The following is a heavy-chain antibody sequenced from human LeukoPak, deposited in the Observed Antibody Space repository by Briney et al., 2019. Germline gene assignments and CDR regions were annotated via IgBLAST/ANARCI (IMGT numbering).Heavy chain of an antibody. D-gene: IGHD3-3*01. CDR1: GGSFSGYY. V-gene: IGHV4-34*01. CDR2: INHSGST. J-gene: IGHJ4*02. Sequence: NPSETLSLTCAVYGGSFSGYYWSWIRQPPGKGLEWIGEINHSGSTNYNPSLKSRVTISVDTSKNQFSLKLSSVTAADTAVYYCARIQTYYDFWSGYYTDYYFDYWGQGTLVTVSS. CDR3: ARIQTYYDFWSGYYTDYYFDY.